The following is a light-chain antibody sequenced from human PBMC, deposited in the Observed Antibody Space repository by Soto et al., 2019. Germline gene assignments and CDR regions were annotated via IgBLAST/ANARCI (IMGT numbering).Light chain of an antibody. J-gene: IGKJ2*01. V-gene: IGKV3-15*01. CDR1: QSVSSN. CDR3: QQYDNWPPYT. Sequence: EIVMTQSPATLSVSPGERATLSCRASQSVSSNLAWYQQKPGQAPRLLIYDAATRATGIPDRFSGSGSGTEFTLTISSLQSEDFAVYFRQQYDNWPPYTFGQGTKLEIK. CDR2: DAA.